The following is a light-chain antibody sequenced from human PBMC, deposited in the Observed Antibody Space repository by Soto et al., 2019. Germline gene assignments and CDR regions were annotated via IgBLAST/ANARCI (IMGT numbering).Light chain of an antibody. Sequence: EIVLTQSPDTLSLSPGERATLSCRASQSVSGYLGWYQQKPGQAPRLLIYDASNRAYGVPARFRGSGSGTNFTLTIASLEPEDFAVYDCQQRSNWPYLTFGGGTRV. V-gene: IGKV3-11*01. J-gene: IGKJ4*01. CDR2: DAS. CDR1: QSVSGY. CDR3: QQRSNWPYLT.